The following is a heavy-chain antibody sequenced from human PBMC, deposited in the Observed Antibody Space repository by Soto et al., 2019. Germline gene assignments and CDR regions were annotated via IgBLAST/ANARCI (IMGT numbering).Heavy chain of an antibody. J-gene: IGHJ4*02. V-gene: IGHV3-30*18. CDR1: GFTFSTYG. Sequence: GGSLRLSCAASGFTFSTYGMHWVRQAPGKGLDWVAVISYDENNKYYAESVKGRFTISGDKSKNTLYLQMNSLRAEDTAVYYCAKGGGGSYLYFDYWGQGTLLTVSS. CDR2: ISYDENNK. D-gene: IGHD1-26*01. CDR3: AKGGGGSYLYFDY.